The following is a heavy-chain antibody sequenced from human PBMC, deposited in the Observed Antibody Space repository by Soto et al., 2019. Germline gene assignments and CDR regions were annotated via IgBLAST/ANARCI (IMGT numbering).Heavy chain of an antibody. CDR3: ARGRGGWFINQLLNAFDI. V-gene: IGHV4-59*01. J-gene: IGHJ3*02. CDR2: IYYSGST. CDR1: GGSISSYY. D-gene: IGHD2-2*01. Sequence: QVQLQESGPGLVKPSETLSLTCTVSGGSISSYYWSWIRQPPGKGLEWIGYIYYSGSTNYNPSLKSRVTISVDTSKNQFSLKLSSVTAADTAVYYCARGRGGWFINQLLNAFDIWVQGTMVTVSS.